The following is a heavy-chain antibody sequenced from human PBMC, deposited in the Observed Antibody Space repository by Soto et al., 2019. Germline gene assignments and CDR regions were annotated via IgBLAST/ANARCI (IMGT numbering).Heavy chain of an antibody. CDR3: ARVAGGSGWYDFNY. V-gene: IGHV3-33*01. D-gene: IGHD6-19*01. Sequence: GGSLRLSCAASGFTFSSYAMHWVRQAPGKGLEWVAVIWYDGSNRYYADSVKGRFTISRDNSKNTLYLQMNSLRAEDTGVYYCARVAGGSGWYDFNYWGQGTLVTVSS. CDR2: IWYDGSNR. J-gene: IGHJ4*02. CDR1: GFTFSSYA.